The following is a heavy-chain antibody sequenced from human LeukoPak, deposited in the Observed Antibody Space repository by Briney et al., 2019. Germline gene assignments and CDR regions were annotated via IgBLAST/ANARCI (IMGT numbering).Heavy chain of an antibody. V-gene: IGHV3-48*03. CDR1: GFTFSSYE. J-gene: IGHJ3*02. D-gene: IGHD3-10*01. CDR3: AHVKARSGSTFDI. CDR2: ISSSGSTI. Sequence: GGSLRLSCAASGFTFSSYEMNWVRQAPGKGLEWVSYISSSGSTIYYADSVKGRFTISRDNAKNSLYLQMNSLRAEDTAVYYCAHVKARSGSTFDIWGQGAMVTVSS.